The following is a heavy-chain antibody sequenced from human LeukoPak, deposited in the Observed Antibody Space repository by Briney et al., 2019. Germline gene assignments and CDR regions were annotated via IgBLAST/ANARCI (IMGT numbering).Heavy chain of an antibody. J-gene: IGHJ6*02. D-gene: IGHD6-6*01. CDR1: GFTFYDYA. CDR2: ISWNSGSI. V-gene: IGHV3-9*01. CDR3: AKASSIAARNYYYYGMDV. Sequence: GRSLRLSCAASGFTFYDYAMHWVRHAPGKGLEWVSGISWNSGSIGYADSVKGRFTISRDNAKNSLYLQMNSLRAEDTALYYCAKASSIAARNYYYYGMDVWGQGTTVTVSS.